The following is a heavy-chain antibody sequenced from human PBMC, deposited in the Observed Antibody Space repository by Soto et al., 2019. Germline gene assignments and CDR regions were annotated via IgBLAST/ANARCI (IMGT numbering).Heavy chain of an antibody. CDR2: IGTAGDT. CDR1: GFTFSSYD. CDR3: ARNSPHYYMDV. D-gene: IGHD6-13*01. Sequence: GGSLRLSCAASGFTFSSYDMHWVRQAPGKGLEWVSAIGTAGDTYYPGSVKGRFTISRENAKNSLYLQMNSLRAGDTAVYYCARNSPHYYMDVWGKGTTVTVSS. V-gene: IGHV3-13*01. J-gene: IGHJ6*03.